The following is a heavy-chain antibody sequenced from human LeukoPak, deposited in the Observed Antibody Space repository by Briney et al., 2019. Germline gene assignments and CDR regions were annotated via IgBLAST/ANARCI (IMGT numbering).Heavy chain of an antibody. CDR2: ISSSGSTI. CDR3: ARDSSGGSWIDAFDI. J-gene: IGHJ3*02. CDR1: GSTFSSYE. V-gene: IGHV3-48*03. D-gene: IGHD2-15*01. Sequence: GGSLRLSCAASGSTFSSYEMNWVRQAPGKGLEWVSYISSSGSTIYYADSVKGRFTIFRDNAKNSLYLQMNSLRAEDTAVYYCARDSSGGSWIDAFDIWGQGTMVTVSS.